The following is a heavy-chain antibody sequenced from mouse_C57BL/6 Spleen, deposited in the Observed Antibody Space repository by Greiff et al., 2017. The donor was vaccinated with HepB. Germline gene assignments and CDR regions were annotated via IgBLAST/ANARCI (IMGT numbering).Heavy chain of an antibody. CDR3: TKSTTVEGGFAY. Sequence: EVQLQQSGAELVRPGASVKLSCTASGFNINDYYMHWVKQRPEQGLEWIGRIDPEDGDTEYTPKFKGKATMTADTSSTTAYLQLSSLTSEDTAVYYCTKSTTVEGGFAYWGQGTLVTVSA. CDR1: GFNINDYY. V-gene: IGHV14-1*01. J-gene: IGHJ3*01. CDR2: IDPEDGDT. D-gene: IGHD1-1*01.